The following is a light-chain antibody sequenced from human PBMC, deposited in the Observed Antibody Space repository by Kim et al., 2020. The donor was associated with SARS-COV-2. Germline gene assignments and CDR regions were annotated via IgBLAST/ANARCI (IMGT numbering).Light chain of an antibody. J-gene: IGKJ1*01. CDR3: HQYGSSPRT. CDR2: GAS. CDR1: QSISSSK. Sequence: EERPTLSRRASQSISSSKLALYQQKPGQPPRLLNSGASNRARVIPDRFSGSGSGTDFTLTISGVEPEDFAVYYCHQYGSSPRTFGQGTKVDIK. V-gene: IGKV3-20*01.